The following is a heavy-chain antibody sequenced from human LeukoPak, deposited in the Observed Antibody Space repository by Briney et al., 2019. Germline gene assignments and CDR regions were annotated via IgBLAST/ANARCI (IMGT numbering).Heavy chain of an antibody. D-gene: IGHD2/OR15-2a*01. Sequence: PGGSLRLSCAASGSTFSSDGMHWVRQALGKGLEWVAVISYDGSHKYYADFVKGRFTTSRDNSKNTLYLQMNSLRAEDTAVYYCATASRLSYDTFDIWGQGTVVTVSS. CDR1: GSTFSSDG. CDR2: ISYDGSHK. CDR3: ATASRLSYDTFDI. V-gene: IGHV3-30*03. J-gene: IGHJ3*02.